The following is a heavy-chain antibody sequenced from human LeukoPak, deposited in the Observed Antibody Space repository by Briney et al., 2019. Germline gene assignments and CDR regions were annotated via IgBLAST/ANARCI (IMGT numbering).Heavy chain of an antibody. CDR2: ISYDGSNK. Sequence: GGSLRLSCAASGFTFSSYGMHWVRQAPGKGLEWVAVISYDGSNKYYADSVKGRLTISRDNSKNTLYLQMNSLRAEDTAVYYCAKGDTAMVTYGGNLFDYWGQGTLVTVSS. CDR3: AKGDTAMVTYGGNLFDY. D-gene: IGHD5-18*01. J-gene: IGHJ4*02. V-gene: IGHV3-30*18. CDR1: GFTFSSYG.